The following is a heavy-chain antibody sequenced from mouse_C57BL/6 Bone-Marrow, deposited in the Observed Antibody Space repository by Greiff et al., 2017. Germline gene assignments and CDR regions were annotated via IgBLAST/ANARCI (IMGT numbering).Heavy chain of an antibody. Sequence: LQQSGAELVRPGASVKMSCKASGYTFTSYNMHWVKQTPSQGLEWIGAIYPGNGDTSYNQKFKGKATLTVDKSSSTAYMQLSSLTSEDSAFYCCARRDYSNSWLAYWGQGTLVTVSA. J-gene: IGHJ3*01. CDR3: ARRDYSNSWLAY. D-gene: IGHD2-5*01. V-gene: IGHV1-12*01. CDR2: IYPGNGDT. CDR1: GYTFTSYN.